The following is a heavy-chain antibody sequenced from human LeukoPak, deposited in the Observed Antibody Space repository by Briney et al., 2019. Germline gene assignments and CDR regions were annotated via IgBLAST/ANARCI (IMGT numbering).Heavy chain of an antibody. CDR1: GYTFTSYG. D-gene: IGHD3-3*01. CDR2: ISAYNGNT. V-gene: IGHV1-18*01. Sequence: ASVKVSCKASGYTFTSYGISWVRQAPGQGLEWMGWISAYNGNTNYAQKLQGRVTMTTDTSTSTAYMELRSLRSDDTAVYYCARDGVGTLPRFYYYYYMDVWGKGTTVTVSS. CDR3: ARDGVGTLPRFYYYYYMDV. J-gene: IGHJ6*03.